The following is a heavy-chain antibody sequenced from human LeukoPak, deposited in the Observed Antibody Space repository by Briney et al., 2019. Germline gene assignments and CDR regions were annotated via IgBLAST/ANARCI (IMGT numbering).Heavy chain of an antibody. CDR2: IKQDGSAK. CDR3: ARWRGSTSERSDY. J-gene: IGHJ4*02. D-gene: IGHD2-2*01. Sequence: PGGSLRFSCTASGFTFSDYWMTWVRQAPGKGLEWVANIKQDGSAKYYVDSVKGRFTISRDNAKNSLYLQMDSLRVEDTATYYCARWRGSTSERSDYWGQGTLVTASS. CDR1: GFTFSDYW. V-gene: IGHV3-7*01.